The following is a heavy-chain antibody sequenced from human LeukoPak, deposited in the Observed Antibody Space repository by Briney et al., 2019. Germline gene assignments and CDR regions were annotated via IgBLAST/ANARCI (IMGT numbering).Heavy chain of an antibody. V-gene: IGHV4-59*01. D-gene: IGHD6-13*01. CDR3: ARVPNLSSWFGGWFDP. Sequence: SETLSLTCTVSGGSISSYYWSWIRQPPGKGLEWLGYIYYSGSTNYNPSLKSRVTISVDTSKNQFSLKLSSVTAADTAVYYCARVPNLSSWFGGWFDPWGQGTLVTVSS. CDR1: GGSISSYY. J-gene: IGHJ5*02. CDR2: IYYSGST.